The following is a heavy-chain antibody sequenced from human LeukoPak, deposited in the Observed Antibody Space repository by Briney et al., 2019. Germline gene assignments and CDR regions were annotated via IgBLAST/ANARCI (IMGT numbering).Heavy chain of an antibody. CDR3: ARESTGLDKYSYVFDP. Sequence: PSETLSLTCTVSGGSISSYYWSWIRQPPGKGLEWIGYIYYSESTNYNPSLKSRVTISVDTSKNQFSLKLSSVTAADTAVYYCARESTGLDKYSYVFDPWGQGTLVTVSS. V-gene: IGHV4-59*01. J-gene: IGHJ5*02. CDR1: GGSISSYY. CDR2: IYYSEST. D-gene: IGHD5-18*01.